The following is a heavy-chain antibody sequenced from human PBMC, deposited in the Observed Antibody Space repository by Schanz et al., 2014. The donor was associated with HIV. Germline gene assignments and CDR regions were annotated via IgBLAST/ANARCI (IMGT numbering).Heavy chain of an antibody. CDR2: ISGSGIST. V-gene: IGHV3-23*04. Sequence: EVQLVESGGGLVQPGGSLRLSCAASGVSFSSLWMNWVRQAPGKGLEWVSTISGSGISTYYADSVKGRFTISRDNSKNTLYLQMNSLRAEDTAVYYCAKDLHILTGYFRYWGQGTLVTVSS. J-gene: IGHJ4*02. D-gene: IGHD3-9*01. CDR1: GVSFSSLW. CDR3: AKDLHILTGYFRY.